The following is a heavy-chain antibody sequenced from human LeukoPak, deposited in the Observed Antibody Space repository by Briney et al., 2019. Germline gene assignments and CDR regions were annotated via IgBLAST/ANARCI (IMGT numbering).Heavy chain of an antibody. J-gene: IGHJ4*02. D-gene: IGHD1-26*01. Sequence: GGSLRLSCAASGFTFTSYTMSWVRQAPGKGLEWVSSISSSSSYIYYADSVKGRFTISRDNAKNSLDLQMNSLRAEDTAVYYCARVRWVNSGSYSDYWGQGTLVTVSS. CDR2: ISSSSSYI. V-gene: IGHV3-21*01. CDR1: GFTFTSYT. CDR3: ARVRWVNSGSYSDY.